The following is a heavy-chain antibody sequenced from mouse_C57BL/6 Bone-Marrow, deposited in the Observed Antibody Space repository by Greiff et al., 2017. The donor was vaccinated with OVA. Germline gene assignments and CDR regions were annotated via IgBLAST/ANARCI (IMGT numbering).Heavy chain of an antibody. J-gene: IGHJ3*01. CDR2: IHPNSGST. V-gene: IGHV1-64*01. CDR1: GYTFTSYW. CDR3: ARRGYYYGSSYGVAY. Sequence: QVQLQQSGAELVKPGASVKLSCKASGYTFTSYWMHWVKQRPGQGLEWIGMIHPNSGSTNYNEKFKSKATLTVDKSSSTAYMQLSSLTSEDSAVYYCARRGYYYGSSYGVAYWGQGTLVTVSA. D-gene: IGHD1-1*01.